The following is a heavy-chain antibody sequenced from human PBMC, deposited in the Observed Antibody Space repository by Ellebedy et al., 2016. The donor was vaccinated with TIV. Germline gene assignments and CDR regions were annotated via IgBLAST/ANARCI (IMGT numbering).Heavy chain of an antibody. V-gene: IGHV3-7*03. Sequence: AGSLRLSXAASGFTSSSYWMSWVRQAPGKGLEWVANIKQDGSEKYYVDSVKGRFTISRDNAKNSLYLQMNSLRAEDTAVYYCARLQMTTTFNWFDPWGQGTLVTVSS. D-gene: IGHD4-17*01. J-gene: IGHJ5*02. CDR1: GFTSSSYW. CDR3: ARLQMTTTFNWFDP. CDR2: IKQDGSEK.